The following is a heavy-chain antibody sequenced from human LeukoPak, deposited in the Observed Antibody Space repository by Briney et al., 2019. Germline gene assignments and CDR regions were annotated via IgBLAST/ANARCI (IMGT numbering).Heavy chain of an antibody. CDR3: ARENTYYYDSSGYYLDHDAFDI. V-gene: IGHV4-59*01. Sequence: SETLSLTCSVSDGSINSYYWGWIRQPPGKGLEWIGYIYYSGSTNYNPSLKSRVTISVDTSKNQFSLKLSSVTAADTAVYYCARENTYYYDSSGYYLDHDAFDIWGQGTMVTVSS. CDR1: DGSINSYY. D-gene: IGHD3-22*01. CDR2: IYYSGST. J-gene: IGHJ3*02.